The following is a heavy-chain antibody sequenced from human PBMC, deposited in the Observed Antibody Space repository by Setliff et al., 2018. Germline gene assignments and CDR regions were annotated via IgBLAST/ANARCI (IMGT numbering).Heavy chain of an antibody. CDR2: INEDGSHK. V-gene: IGHV3-7*03. CDR1: GASISSRSYY. Sequence: PSETLSLTCTVSGASISSRSYYWAWIRQPPGKGLERLANINEDGSHKWYVDSVKGRFTISRDNAKNSLYLQMNGLRAEDTAVYYCAKGGHVDYCGQGTLVTVSS. J-gene: IGHJ4*02. CDR3: AKGGHVDY.